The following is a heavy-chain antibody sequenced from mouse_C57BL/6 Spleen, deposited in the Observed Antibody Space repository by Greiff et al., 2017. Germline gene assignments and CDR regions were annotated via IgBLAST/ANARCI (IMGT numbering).Heavy chain of an antibody. CDR3: ARSWLLGAMDY. V-gene: IGHV1-82*01. D-gene: IGHD2-3*01. CDR1: GYAFSSSW. Sequence: QVQLQQSGPELVKPGASVKISCKASGYAFSSSWMNWVKQRPGKGLEWIGRIYPGDGDTNYNGKFKGKATLTADKSSSTAYMQLSSLTSEDSAVYFCARSWLLGAMDYWGQGTSVTVSS. CDR2: IYPGDGDT. J-gene: IGHJ4*01.